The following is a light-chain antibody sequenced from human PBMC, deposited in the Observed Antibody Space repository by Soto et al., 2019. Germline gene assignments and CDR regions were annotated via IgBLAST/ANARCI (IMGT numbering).Light chain of an antibody. Sequence: QSVLTQPASVSGSPGQSITISCTGTSSDIGSYPYVSWYQQHPGKAPKLMIYDVNNRPSGVSNRFSGSKSGNTASLTISGLQAGEEDDYYCGSYTTSSTVVFGGGTKVTVL. CDR2: DVN. V-gene: IGLV2-14*03. CDR3: GSYTTSSTVV. J-gene: IGLJ2*01. CDR1: SSDIGSYPY.